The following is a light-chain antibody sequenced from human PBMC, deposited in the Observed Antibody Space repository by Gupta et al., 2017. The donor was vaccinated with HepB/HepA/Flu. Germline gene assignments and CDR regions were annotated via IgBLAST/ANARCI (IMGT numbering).Light chain of an antibody. J-gene: IGKJ3*01. CDR2: AAS. V-gene: IGKV1-16*02. CDR1: QDIINY. Sequence: DIQMTQSPSSLSASVGDRVTITCRASQDIINYLAWFQQKPGKAPKCLIYAASSLQSGVPSKFSGSGSGTDFTLTISSLQPEDFATYYCQQYHNYPFTFGHGTNVDIK. CDR3: QQYHNYPFT.